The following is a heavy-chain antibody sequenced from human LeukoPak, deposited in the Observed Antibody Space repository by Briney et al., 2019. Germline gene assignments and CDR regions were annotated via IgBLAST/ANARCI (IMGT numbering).Heavy chain of an antibody. CDR3: ARDYFGSPSALDY. D-gene: IGHD1-26*01. Sequence: GGSLRLSCAASGLTFSSYWMSWVRQAQGKGLEWVSGINWNGGSTGYADYVKGRFTISRDNAKNSLYLQMNSLRAEDTALYYCARDYFGSPSALDYWGQGTLVTVSS. CDR2: INWNGGST. CDR1: GLTFSSYW. V-gene: IGHV3-20*04. J-gene: IGHJ4*02.